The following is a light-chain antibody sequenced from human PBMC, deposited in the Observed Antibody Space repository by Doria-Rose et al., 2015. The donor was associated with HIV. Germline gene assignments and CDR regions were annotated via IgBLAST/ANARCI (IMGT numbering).Light chain of an antibody. Sequence: DIRVTQSPESLGMSLGERATLNCKSNQSLLYTSKNYLAWYQQKPGQPPKLLIYWASTRQSGVPARFGGSGSGTDFTLTISSLEAEDVAVYYCQQYYDTPSFGPGTTADIK. CDR3: QQYYDTPS. V-gene: IGKV4-1*01. CDR1: QSLLYTSKNY. CDR2: WAS. J-gene: IGKJ3*01.